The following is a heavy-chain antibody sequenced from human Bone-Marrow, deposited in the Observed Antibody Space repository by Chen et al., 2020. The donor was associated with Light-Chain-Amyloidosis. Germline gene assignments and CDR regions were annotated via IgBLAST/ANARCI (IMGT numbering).Heavy chain of an antibody. CDR3: ARGPSEVNWGVVQSAYAFNF. CDR1: GVSTISSREYY. V-gene: IGHV4-39*07. Sequence: QLQESGPGLVEPSKTLSLTCTVSGVSTISSREYYWGWMRQTPGRGLEWIGSIFYGDITYYNPSLKSRVTLSTDPSNNRISQGLRSVTAGDTAMYYCARGPSEVNWGVVQSAYAFNFWGQGTMVTVS. D-gene: IGHD7-27*01. CDR2: IFYGDIT. J-gene: IGHJ3*01.